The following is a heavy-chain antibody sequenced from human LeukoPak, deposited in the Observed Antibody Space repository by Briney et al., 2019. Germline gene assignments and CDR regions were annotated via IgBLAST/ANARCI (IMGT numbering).Heavy chain of an antibody. V-gene: IGHV4-34*01. D-gene: IGHD3-10*01. CDR1: GGSFSGYY. J-gene: IGHJ6*03. CDR3: ARGPYYYGSGSYYNQWGYYYYMDV. Sequence: TETLSLTCAVYGGSFSGYYWSWIRQPPGKGLEWIGEINHSGSTNYNPSLKSRVTISVDTSKNQFSLKLSSVTAADTAVYYCARGPYYYGSGSYYNQWGYYYYMDVWGKGTTVTVSS. CDR2: INHSGST.